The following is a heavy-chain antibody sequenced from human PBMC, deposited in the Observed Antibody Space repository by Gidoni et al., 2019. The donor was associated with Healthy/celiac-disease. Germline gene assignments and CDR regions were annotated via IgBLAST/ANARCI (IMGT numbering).Heavy chain of an antibody. CDR2: INPSGGST. Sequence: QVQLVQSGAEVKKPGASVKVSCKASGYTFTSYHMPWVRQAPGQGLEWMGIINPSGGSTSYAQKFQGRVTMTRDTSTSTVYMELSSLRSEDTAVYYCARGGAGNIVGATGIFDYWGQGTLVTVSS. V-gene: IGHV1-46*01. J-gene: IGHJ4*02. CDR1: GYTFTSYH. CDR3: ARGGAGNIVGATGIFDY. D-gene: IGHD1-26*01.